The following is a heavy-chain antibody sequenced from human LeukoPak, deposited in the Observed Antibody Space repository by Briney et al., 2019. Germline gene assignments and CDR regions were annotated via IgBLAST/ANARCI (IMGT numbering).Heavy chain of an antibody. CDR1: GFTFSSYA. J-gene: IGHJ3*02. CDR2: ISGSGYST. CDR3: ARDRTGRI. V-gene: IGHV3-23*01. D-gene: IGHD3-10*01. Sequence: GGSLRLSCAASGFTFSSYAITWVRQAPGKGLEWVSAISGSGYSTYYADSVKGRFTISRDTSKNTLYLQMNSLRAEDTAVYYCARDRTGRIWGQGTMVTVSS.